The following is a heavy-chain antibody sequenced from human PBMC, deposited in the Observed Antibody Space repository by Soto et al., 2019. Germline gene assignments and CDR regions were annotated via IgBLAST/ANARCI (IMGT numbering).Heavy chain of an antibody. Sequence: ASVKVSCKASGYTFTGYYMHWVRQAPGQGLEWMGWINPNSGGTNYAQKFQGWVTMTRDTSISTAYMELGRLRSDDTAVYYCARGGIAARSNHYYYYYYMDVWGKGTTVTVSS. V-gene: IGHV1-2*04. CDR1: GYTFTGYY. CDR3: ARGGIAARSNHYYYYYYMDV. D-gene: IGHD6-6*01. J-gene: IGHJ6*03. CDR2: INPNSGGT.